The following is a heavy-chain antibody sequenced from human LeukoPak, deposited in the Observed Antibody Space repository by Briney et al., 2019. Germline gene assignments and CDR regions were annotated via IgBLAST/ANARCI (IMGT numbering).Heavy chain of an antibody. D-gene: IGHD6-19*01. J-gene: IGHJ6*02. CDR1: GYTFTSYD. V-gene: IGHV1-8*01. Sequence: ASVKVSCKASGYTFTSYDINWVRQATGQGLGWMGWMNPNSGNTGYAQKFQGRVTMTRNTSISTAYMELSSLRSEDTAVYYCARGMGYSSGWGRYYYYYYGMDVWGQGTTVTVSS. CDR2: MNPNSGNT. CDR3: ARGMGYSSGWGRYYYYYYGMDV.